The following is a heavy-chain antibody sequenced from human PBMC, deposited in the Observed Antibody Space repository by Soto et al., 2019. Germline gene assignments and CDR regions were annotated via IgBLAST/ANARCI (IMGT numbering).Heavy chain of an antibody. CDR2: IVVGSGNT. CDR3: AAGYYDFGSGYYFPFYYGMDV. CDR1: GFTFTSSA. J-gene: IGHJ6*02. V-gene: IGHV1-58*01. D-gene: IGHD3-3*01. Sequence: SVKVSCKASGFTFTSSAVQWVRQARGQRLEWIGWIVVGSGNTNYAQKFQERVTITRDMSTSTAYMELSSLRSEDTAVYYCAAGYYDFGSGYYFPFYYGMDVWGQGTTVTVSS.